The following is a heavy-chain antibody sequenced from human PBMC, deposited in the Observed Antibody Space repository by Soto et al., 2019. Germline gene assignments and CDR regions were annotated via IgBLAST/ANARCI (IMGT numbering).Heavy chain of an antibody. Sequence: QVQLQESGPGLVKPSQTLSLTCTVSGASISSGAYYWNWIRQHPGKGLEWIGYIYYSGSTYYNPSLKSRVTISVDTSKNRFSLKLSSVTAADTAVYYCASGGLQRYIDYWGQGTLITVSS. CDR1: GASISSGAYY. J-gene: IGHJ4*02. V-gene: IGHV4-31*03. D-gene: IGHD3-16*01. CDR2: IYYSGST. CDR3: ASGGLQRYIDY.